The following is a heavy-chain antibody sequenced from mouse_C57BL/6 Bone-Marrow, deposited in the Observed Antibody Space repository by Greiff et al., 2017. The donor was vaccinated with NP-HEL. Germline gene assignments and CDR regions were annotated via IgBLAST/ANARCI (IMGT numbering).Heavy chain of an antibody. CDR3: ASPYDYDGRFAY. V-gene: IGHV2-2*01. D-gene: IGHD2-4*01. Sequence: VKLMESGPGLVQPSQSLSITCTVSGFSLTSYGVHWVRQSPGKGLEWLGVIWSGGSTDYNAAFISRLSISKDNSKSQVFFKMNSLQADDTAIYYCASPYDYDGRFAYWGQGTLVTGSA. CDR1: GFSLTSYG. CDR2: IWSGGST. J-gene: IGHJ3*01.